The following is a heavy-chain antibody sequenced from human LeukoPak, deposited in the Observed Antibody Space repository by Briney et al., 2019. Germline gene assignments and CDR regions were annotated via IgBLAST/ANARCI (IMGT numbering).Heavy chain of an antibody. CDR1: GYTFTGYY. CDR2: INSNSGGT. Sequence: ASVKVSCKASGYTFTGYYMHWVRQAPGQGLEWMGWINSNSGGTNYAQKFQGRVTMTRDTSISTAYMELSRLRSDDTAVYYCARVPYDFWSGYYTGVVTFDIWGQGTMVTVSS. D-gene: IGHD3-3*01. J-gene: IGHJ3*02. V-gene: IGHV1-2*02. CDR3: ARVPYDFWSGYYTGVVTFDI.